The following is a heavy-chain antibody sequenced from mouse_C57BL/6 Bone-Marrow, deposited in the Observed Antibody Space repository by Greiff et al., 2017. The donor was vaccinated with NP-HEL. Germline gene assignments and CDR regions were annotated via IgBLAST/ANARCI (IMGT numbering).Heavy chain of an antibody. CDR3: ARSFYYYGSSHWYFDV. D-gene: IGHD1-1*01. CDR2: INPSNGGT. J-gene: IGHJ1*03. Sequence: QVQLQQPGPELVKPGASVKLSCKASGYTFTSYWMHWVKQRPGQGLEWIGNINPSNGGTNYNEKFKSKATLTVDKSSSTAYMQLSSLTSEDSAVYYCARSFYYYGSSHWYFDVWGTGTTVTVSS. CDR1: GYTFTSYW. V-gene: IGHV1-53*01.